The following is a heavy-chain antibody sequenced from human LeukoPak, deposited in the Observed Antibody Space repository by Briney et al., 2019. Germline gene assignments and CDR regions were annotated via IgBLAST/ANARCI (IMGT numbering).Heavy chain of an antibody. J-gene: IGHJ3*02. Sequence: ASVKVSCKASGYTFTGYYMHWVRQAPGQGLEWMGGFIPAFNTAHYARKFQGRVTITKDASTTTDFMEMSSLRFEDTAVYYCVRDKGLTGDTCAFDIWGQGTMVTVSS. CDR1: GYTFTGYY. CDR2: FIPAFNTA. V-gene: IGHV1-69*05. D-gene: IGHD7-27*01. CDR3: VRDKGLTGDTCAFDI.